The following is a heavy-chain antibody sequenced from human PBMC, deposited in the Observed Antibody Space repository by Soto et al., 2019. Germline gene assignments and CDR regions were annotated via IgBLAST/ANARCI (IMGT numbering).Heavy chain of an antibody. CDR1: GFTFSNAW. D-gene: IGHD4-17*01. CDR3: TTDLDYGDYVVDDY. J-gene: IGHJ4*02. V-gene: IGHV3-15*07. CDR2: IKSKTDGGTT. Sequence: GSLRLSCAASGFTFSNAWMNWVRQAPGKGLEWVGRIKSKTDGGTTDYAAPVKGRFTISRDDSKNTLYLQMNSLKTEDTAVYYCTTDLDYGDYVVDDYWGQGTLVTVSS.